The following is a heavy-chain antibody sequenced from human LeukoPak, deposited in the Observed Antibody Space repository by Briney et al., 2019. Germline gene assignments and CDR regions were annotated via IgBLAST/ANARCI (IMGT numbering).Heavy chain of an antibody. D-gene: IGHD3-22*01. V-gene: IGHV4-39*07. CDR1: GGSINSNNYY. CDR2: IYSSGSA. CDR3: ARVVPYYYDSSGHWYFDL. J-gene: IGHJ2*01. Sequence: SETLSLTCTVSGGSINSNNYYWGWIRQPPGKGLEWIGSIYSSGSAYYNPSLKSRVTISVDTSKNQFSLKLSSVTAADTAVYHCARVVPYYYDSSGHWYFDLWGRGTLVTVSS.